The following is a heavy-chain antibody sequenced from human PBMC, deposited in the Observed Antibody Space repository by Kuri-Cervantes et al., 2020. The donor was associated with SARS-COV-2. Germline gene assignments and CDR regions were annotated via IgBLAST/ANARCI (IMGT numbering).Heavy chain of an antibody. V-gene: IGHV3-74*01. CDR2: INPDGSHT. D-gene: IGHD1-1*01. CDR1: GFTFSSYW. J-gene: IGHJ4*02. CDR3: VRDGDHWNFDY. Sequence: ETLSLTCAASGFTFSSYWMHWVRQAPGKGLVWVSRINPDGSHTNNADSVKGRFTLSRDNAKNMLFLQMNSLRAEDTTVYYCVRDGDHWNFDYWGQGTLVTVSS.